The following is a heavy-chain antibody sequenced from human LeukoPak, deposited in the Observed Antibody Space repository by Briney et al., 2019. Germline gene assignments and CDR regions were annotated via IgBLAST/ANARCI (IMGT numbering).Heavy chain of an antibody. V-gene: IGHV4-59*10. D-gene: IGHD6-6*01. CDR2: IYTSGST. CDR1: GGSFSGYY. J-gene: IGHJ4*02. Sequence: KPSETLSLTCAVYGGSFSGYYWSWIRQPAGKGLEWIGRIYTSGSTNYNPSLKSRVTISVDTSKNQFSLKLSSVTAADTAVYYCARGPGGSSSSDFDYWGQGTLVTVSS. CDR3: ARGPGGSSSSDFDY.